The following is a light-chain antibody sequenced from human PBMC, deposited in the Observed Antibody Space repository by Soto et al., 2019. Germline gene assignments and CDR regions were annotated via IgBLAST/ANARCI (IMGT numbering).Light chain of an antibody. J-gene: IGKJ1*01. V-gene: IGKV1-5*01. CDR2: EAS. CDR1: QSIIRW. Sequence: QMTQSPSTLSPSVGDRVTIACRASQSIIRWLTWYQQKPGKAPQLLIYEASSLESGVPSRFSGSGSGTDFTLTISSLHPDDFATYYCQQYNSYSPTFGQGTKVDIK. CDR3: QQYNSYSPT.